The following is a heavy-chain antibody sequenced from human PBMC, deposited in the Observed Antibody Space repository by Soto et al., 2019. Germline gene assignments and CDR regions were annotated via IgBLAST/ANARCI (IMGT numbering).Heavy chain of an antibody. V-gene: IGHV3-7*03. Sequence: PGGSLRLSCAASGFKFSNYWMSWVRQAPGKGLEWVGNIKHDTSEAHYADSVKGRFTITRDNIKNFRFLQRNGLRADDTASYYCAREGLLFSGPYRPSRFDYWGLGTLVTVSS. J-gene: IGHJ4*02. D-gene: IGHD3-16*02. CDR2: IKHDTSEA. CDR3: AREGLLFSGPYRPSRFDY. CDR1: GFKFSNYW.